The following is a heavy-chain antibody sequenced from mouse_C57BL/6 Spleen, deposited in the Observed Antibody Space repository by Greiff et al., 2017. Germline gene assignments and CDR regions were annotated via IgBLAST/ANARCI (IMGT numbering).Heavy chain of an antibody. J-gene: IGHJ1*03. V-gene: IGHV1-5*01. CDR2: IYPGNSDT. Sequence: EVQLQQSGTVLARPGASVKMSCKTSGYTFTSYWMHWVKQRPGQGLEWIGAIYPGNSDTSYNQKFKGKAKLTAVTSASTAYMELSSLTNEDSAVYYCHYYDYDVGYFDVWGTGTTVTVSS. CDR3: HYYDYDVGYFDV. CDR1: GYTFTSYW. D-gene: IGHD2-4*01.